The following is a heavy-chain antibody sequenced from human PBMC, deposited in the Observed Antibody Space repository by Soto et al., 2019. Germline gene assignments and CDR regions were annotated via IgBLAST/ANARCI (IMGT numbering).Heavy chain of an antibody. V-gene: IGHV3-30*18. J-gene: IGHJ4*02. D-gene: IGHD3-10*01. CDR2: ISHDGSNK. CDR3: AKDARLLFGELLQYYFDY. Sequence: QEQLVESGGGVVQPGRSLRLSCAASGFTFSSYGMHWVRQAPGKGLEWVAVISHDGSNKYYADSVKGRFTISRDNSKNTLYLQMNSLRAEDTAVYYCAKDARLLFGELLQYYFDYWGQGTLVTVSS. CDR1: GFTFSSYG.